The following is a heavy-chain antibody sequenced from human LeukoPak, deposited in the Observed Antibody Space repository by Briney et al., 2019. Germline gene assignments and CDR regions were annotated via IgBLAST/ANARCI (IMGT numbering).Heavy chain of an antibody. V-gene: IGHV4-30-4*08. Sequence: SQTLSLTCTVSGGSISGGDYYWSWIRQPPGKGLEWIGYIYYSGSTYYSPSLKSRVTISVDTSKNQFSLKLSSVTAADTAVYYCARDRSPFVVVPAAMDAFDIWGQGTMVTVSS. D-gene: IGHD2-2*01. J-gene: IGHJ3*02. CDR3: ARDRSPFVVVPAAMDAFDI. CDR1: GGSISGGDYY. CDR2: IYYSGST.